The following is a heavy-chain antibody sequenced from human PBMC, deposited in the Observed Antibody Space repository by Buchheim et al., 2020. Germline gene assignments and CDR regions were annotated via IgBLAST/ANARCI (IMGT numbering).Heavy chain of an antibody. CDR1: GFTVSSNY. J-gene: IGHJ6*02. D-gene: IGHD5-12*01. CDR2: IYSGGST. V-gene: IGHV3-66*04. Sequence: EVQLVESGGGLVQPGGSLRLSCAASGFTVSSNYMSWVRQAPGKGLEWVSVIYSGGSTYYADSVKGRFTISRDNSKNALYLQMNSLRAEDTAVYYCASHVDIVATIHWGMDVWGQGTT. CDR3: ASHVDIVATIHWGMDV.